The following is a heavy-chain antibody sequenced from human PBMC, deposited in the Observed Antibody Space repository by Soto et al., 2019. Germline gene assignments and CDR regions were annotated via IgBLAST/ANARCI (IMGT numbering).Heavy chain of an antibody. Sequence: SVKVSCKASGFAFTSSAVQWVRQARGQRLEWIGWIVVGSGNTNYAQKFQERVTITRDMSTSTAYMELSSLRSEDTAVYYCAAVYGSFITIFGGSARAGYYYYGMDVWGQGTRVTVSS. CDR2: IVVGSGNT. D-gene: IGHD3-3*01. CDR1: GFAFTSSA. J-gene: IGHJ6*02. CDR3: AAVYGSFITIFGGSARAGYYYYGMDV. V-gene: IGHV1-58*01.